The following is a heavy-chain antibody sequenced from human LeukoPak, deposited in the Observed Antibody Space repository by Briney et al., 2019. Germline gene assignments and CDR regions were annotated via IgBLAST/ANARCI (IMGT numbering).Heavy chain of an antibody. Sequence: GGSLRLFCPASGFTFRSYAMSWVRQAPGKRLEWVSAISSSSTNTYYADSVKGRFTISRDNSKNTLYLQMNSLKAEDTAVYYCAKPSSGYGSFDSWGQGTLVTVSS. CDR2: ISSSSTNT. J-gene: IGHJ4*02. CDR1: GFTFRSYA. CDR3: AKPSSGYGSFDS. V-gene: IGHV3-23*01. D-gene: IGHD6-19*01.